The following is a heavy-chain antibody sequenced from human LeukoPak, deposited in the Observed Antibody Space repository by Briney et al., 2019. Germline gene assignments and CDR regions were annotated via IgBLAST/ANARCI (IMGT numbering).Heavy chain of an antibody. V-gene: IGHV3-30*03. D-gene: IGHD6-19*01. CDR3: AGEGSGWYLDY. CDR1: GFTFSNYW. J-gene: IGHJ4*02. CDR2: ISYDGSNK. Sequence: GGSLRLSCAASGFTFSNYWMHWVRQAPGKGLEWVAVISYDGSNKYYADSVKGRFTISRDNSKNTLYLQMNSLRAEDTAVYYCAGEGSGWYLDYWGQGTLVTVSS.